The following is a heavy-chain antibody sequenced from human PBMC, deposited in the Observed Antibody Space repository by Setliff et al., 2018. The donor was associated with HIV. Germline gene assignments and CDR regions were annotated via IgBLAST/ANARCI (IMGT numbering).Heavy chain of an antibody. D-gene: IGHD6-19*01. J-gene: IGHJ4*02. CDR1: GYSFTSYW. CDR2: IYPGDSST. Sequence: PGESLKISCKGSGYSFTSYWIGWVRQMPGKGLEWMGIIYPGDSSTRYSPSFQGQVTISADKSISTAYLQWSSLKASDTAMYFYVRHAWRLWLAPIESWGQGTLVTVSS. V-gene: IGHV5-51*01. CDR3: VRHAWRLWLAPIES.